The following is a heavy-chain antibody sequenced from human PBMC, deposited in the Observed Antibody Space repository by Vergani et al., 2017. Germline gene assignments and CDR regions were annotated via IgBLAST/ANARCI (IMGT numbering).Heavy chain of an antibody. Sequence: QVQLVQSGAEVKKPGSSVKVSCKASGGPFSSYAISWVRQAPGQGLEWMGGLIPIFGTANYAQKFQGRVTITADESTSTAYMELSSLRSEDTAVYYCARELGRGYSGYDYWFDPWGQGTLVTVSS. CDR1: GGPFSSYA. D-gene: IGHD5-12*01. J-gene: IGHJ5*02. CDR3: ARELGRGYSGYDYWFDP. V-gene: IGHV1-69*01. CDR2: LIPIFGTA.